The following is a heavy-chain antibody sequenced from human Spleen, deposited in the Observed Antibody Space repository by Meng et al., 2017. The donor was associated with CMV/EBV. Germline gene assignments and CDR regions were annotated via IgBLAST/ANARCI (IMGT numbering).Heavy chain of an antibody. V-gene: IGHV3-7*01. Sequence: GGSLRLSCAASGFSFSFYWMTWVRQAPGKGLEWVANINQDGGEKYYADSVKGQFTISRDNAENSLYLQMNSLRAEDTAVYYCARGVSSLFVDSWGQGTLVPVSS. J-gene: IGHJ4*02. CDR2: INQDGGEK. CDR3: ARGVSSLFVDS. CDR1: GFSFSFYW. D-gene: IGHD6-6*01.